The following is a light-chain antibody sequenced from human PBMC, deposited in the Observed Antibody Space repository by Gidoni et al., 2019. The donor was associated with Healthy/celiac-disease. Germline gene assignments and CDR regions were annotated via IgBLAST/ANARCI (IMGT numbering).Light chain of an antibody. CDR2: DAS. J-gene: IGKJ4*01. Sequence: DIVLTQSPATLSLSPGERATLSCRASQSVSSYLAWYQQKPGQAPRLLIYDASNRATGIPARFSGSGSGTDFTLTISSLEPEDFAVYYCQQRSNWITVXGXTKVEIK. V-gene: IGKV3-11*01. CDR3: QQRSNWIT. CDR1: QSVSSY.